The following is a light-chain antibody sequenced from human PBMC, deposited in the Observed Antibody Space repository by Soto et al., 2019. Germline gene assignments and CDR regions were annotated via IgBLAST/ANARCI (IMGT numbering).Light chain of an antibody. V-gene: IGKV1-9*01. Sequence: DIQLTQSPAFLSASVGARVTITCRASQDIISYLAWNQRKPGEAPKVLIYAASAFQSGVPSRVSGSGSGTEFTLTISSLQPEDFATYCWQQLNRDPYPFGQGTKLDIK. CDR2: AAS. CDR1: QDIISY. J-gene: IGKJ2*01. CDR3: QQLNRDPYP.